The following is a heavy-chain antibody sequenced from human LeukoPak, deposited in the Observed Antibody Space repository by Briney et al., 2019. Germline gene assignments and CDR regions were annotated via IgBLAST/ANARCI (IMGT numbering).Heavy chain of an antibody. CDR3: ARDPRLFWSGYGSFDY. CDR2: ISSDSGTI. D-gene: IGHD3-3*01. CDR1: EFIFSNYV. J-gene: IGHJ4*02. V-gene: IGHV3-48*01. Sequence: GSLRLSCAGSEFIFSNYVMNWVRQAPGKGLEWVSYISSDSGTIFYADSVQGRFTISRDNAKNSLFLQMNSLRAEDTAVYYCARDPRLFWSGYGSFDYWGQGTLVTVSS.